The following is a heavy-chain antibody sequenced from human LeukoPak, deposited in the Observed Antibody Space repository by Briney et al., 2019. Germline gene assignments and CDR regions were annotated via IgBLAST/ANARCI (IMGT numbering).Heavy chain of an antibody. CDR1: GYTFTSYA. D-gene: IGHD3-22*01. CDR3: ARDWNEQYYYDSSGPTYPRDY. J-gene: IGHJ4*02. Sequence: GASVKVSCKASGYTFTSYAMHWVRQAPGQGLEWMGWISAYNGNTNYAQKLQGRVTMTTDTSTSTAYMELRSLRSDDTAVYHCARDWNEQYYYDSSGPTYPRDYWGQGTLVTVSS. V-gene: IGHV1-18*01. CDR2: ISAYNGNT.